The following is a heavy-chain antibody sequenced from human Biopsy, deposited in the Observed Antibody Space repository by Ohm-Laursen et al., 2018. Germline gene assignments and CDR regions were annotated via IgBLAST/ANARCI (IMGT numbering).Heavy chain of an antibody. J-gene: IGHJ3*01. V-gene: IGHV3-48*03. CDR2: IYGGGSPV. CDR1: GFAFNLYE. Sequence: SLRLSCSASGFAFNLYEMNWVRQAPGKGMEWISYIYGGGSPVSYADSVKGRFTISRDNAQNSLYLHMNSLRAEDTAVYYCARLNSGTYDASDLRGQGTMVIVPS. D-gene: IGHD1-26*01. CDR3: ARLNSGTYDASDL.